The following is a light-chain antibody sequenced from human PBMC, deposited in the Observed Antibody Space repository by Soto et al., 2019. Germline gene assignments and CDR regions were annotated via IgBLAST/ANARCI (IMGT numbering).Light chain of an antibody. CDR3: QQYNSYRT. Sequence: DIQMTQSPSTLSASVGDRVTITFRARQTISIWLAWYQQKPGKAHKLLIYDASILESGVPSRFSGSGSGTDFALTISSLQPDDFATYYCQQYNSYRTFGQGTKVDIK. CDR2: DAS. J-gene: IGKJ1*01. CDR1: QTISIW. V-gene: IGKV1-5*01.